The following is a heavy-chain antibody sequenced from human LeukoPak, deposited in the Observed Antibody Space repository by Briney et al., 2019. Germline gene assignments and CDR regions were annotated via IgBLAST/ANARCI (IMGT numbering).Heavy chain of an antibody. J-gene: IGHJ5*02. CDR2: IYYSGST. CDR1: GGSINSY. CDR3: ARRGRYFDWFDP. V-gene: IGHV4-59*01. Sequence: TSETLSLTCTVSGGSINSYWSWIRQPPGKGLEWIGCIYYSGSTNYNPSLKSRATISVDTSKNQFSLKLSSVTAADTAVYYCARRGRYFDWFDPWGQGTLVTVSS. D-gene: IGHD3-9*01.